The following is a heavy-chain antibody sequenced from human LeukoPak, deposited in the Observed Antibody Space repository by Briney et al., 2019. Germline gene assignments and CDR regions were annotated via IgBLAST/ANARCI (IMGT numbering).Heavy chain of an antibody. D-gene: IGHD4-17*01. CDR2: VYYSGST. V-gene: IGHV4-39*01. J-gene: IGHJ4*02. CDR1: GGSISSSSYY. CDR3: ARHSSEYGDYVFDY. Sequence: PSDTLSLTCTVSGGSISSSSYYWGWIRQPPGKELEWIGSVYYSGSTYYNPSLKSRLTISVDASSNHFSLKLSSVTAADTAVYYCARHSSEYGDYVFDYWGQGTLVTVSS.